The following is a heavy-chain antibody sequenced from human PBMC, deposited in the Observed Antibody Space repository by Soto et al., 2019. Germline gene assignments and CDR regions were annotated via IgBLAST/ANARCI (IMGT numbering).Heavy chain of an antibody. CDR3: ARQRNPHYYYYGMDV. V-gene: IGHV5-51*01. J-gene: IGHJ6*02. CDR2: IYPGDSDT. CDR1: GYIFTTYW. Sequence: SLKISWKGSGYIFTTYWIGWVRQMPGKGLEWMGIIYPGDSDTRYSPSFQGQVTISADKSISTAYLQWSSLKASDTAMYYCARQRNPHYYYYGMDVWGQGTTVTVSS. D-gene: IGHD1-1*01.